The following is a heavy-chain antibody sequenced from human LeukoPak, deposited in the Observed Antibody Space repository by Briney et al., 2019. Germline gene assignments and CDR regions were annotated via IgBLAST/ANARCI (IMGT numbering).Heavy chain of an antibody. CDR1: GYTFTSYG. D-gene: IGHD2-21*02. CDR2: ISAYNGNT. J-gene: IGHJ4*02. Sequence: GASVKVSCKASGYTFTSYGISWVRQAPGQGLEWMGWISAYNGNTNYAQKRQGRVTMTTDTSTSTAYMELRSLRSDDTAVYYCARDLAVTNEMPLDYWGQGTLVTVSS. V-gene: IGHV1-18*01. CDR3: ARDLAVTNEMPLDY.